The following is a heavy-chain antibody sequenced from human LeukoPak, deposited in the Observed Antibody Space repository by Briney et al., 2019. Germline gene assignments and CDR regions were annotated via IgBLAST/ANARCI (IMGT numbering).Heavy chain of an antibody. Sequence: GESLKISCKGSGYSFTSYWIGWVRQMPGKGLEWMGIIYPGDSDTRYSPSFQGQVTISADKSISTAYLQWSSLKASDTAMYYCARQKLVGAPIFWFDSWGQGTLVTVSS. D-gene: IGHD1-26*01. CDR3: ARQKLVGAPIFWFDS. J-gene: IGHJ5*01. CDR1: GYSFTSYW. V-gene: IGHV5-51*01. CDR2: IYPGDSDT.